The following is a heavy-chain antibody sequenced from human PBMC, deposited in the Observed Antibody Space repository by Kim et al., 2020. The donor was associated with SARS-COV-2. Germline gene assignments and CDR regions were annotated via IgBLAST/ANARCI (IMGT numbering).Heavy chain of an antibody. D-gene: IGHD3-3*01. V-gene: IGHV4-59*01. J-gene: IGHJ6*03. CDR3: ARVGVLWSGYYSYYYYYYMDV. CDR1: GGSISSYY. CDR2: IYYSGST. Sequence: SETLSLTCTVSGGSISSYYWSWIRQPPGKGLEWIGYIYYSGSTNYNPSLKSRVTISVDTSKNQFSLKLSSVTAADTAVYYCARVGVLWSGYYSYYYYYYMDVWGKGTTVTVSS.